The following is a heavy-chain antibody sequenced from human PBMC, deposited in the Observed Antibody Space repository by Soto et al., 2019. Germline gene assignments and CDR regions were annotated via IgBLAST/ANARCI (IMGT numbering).Heavy chain of an antibody. CDR1: GASISSSHW. Sequence: QVLLQESGPGLVKPSETLSLTCDVSGASISSSHWWCWLRQPPGQGLEWIGEVYHSGSANYNPSLKSRVTMSVDKSKNQFSLTLSSVTAADTALYYCARSAVVPAALDPWGQGTLVTVSS. CDR3: ARSAVVPAALDP. J-gene: IGHJ5*02. V-gene: IGHV4-4*02. CDR2: VYHSGSA. D-gene: IGHD2-2*01.